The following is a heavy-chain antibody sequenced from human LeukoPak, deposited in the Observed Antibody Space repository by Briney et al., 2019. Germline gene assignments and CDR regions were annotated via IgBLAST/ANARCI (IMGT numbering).Heavy chain of an antibody. D-gene: IGHD3-10*01. V-gene: IGHV1-18*01. CDR2: ISAYNGNT. CDR3: ARVRGVIIKGYFDY. CDR1: GYTFTSYG. J-gene: IGHJ4*02. Sequence: PSVKVSCKASGYTFTSYGISWVRPAPGQGLEWMGWISAYNGNTNYAQKLQGRVTMTTDTSTSTAYMELRSLRSDDTAVYYWARVRGVIIKGYFDYWGQGTLVTVSS.